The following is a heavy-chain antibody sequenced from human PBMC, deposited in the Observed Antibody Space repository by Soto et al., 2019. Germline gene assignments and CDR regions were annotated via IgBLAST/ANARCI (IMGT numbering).Heavy chain of an antibody. CDR1: GFTFSSYW. CDR2: INSDGSST. D-gene: IGHD2-15*01. J-gene: IGHJ4*02. CDR3: VRTSLVVAAATREDY. V-gene: IGHV3-74*01. Sequence: EVQLVESGGGLVQPGGSLRLSCAASGFTFSSYWMHWVRQAPGKGLLWVSRINSDGSSTSYADSVKGRFTISRDNAKNTLYLQLTSLRAEYTAGYYGVRTSLVVAAATREDYWGQGTLVTVSS.